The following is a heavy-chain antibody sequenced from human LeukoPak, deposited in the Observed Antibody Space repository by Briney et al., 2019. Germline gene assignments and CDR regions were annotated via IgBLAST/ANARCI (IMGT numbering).Heavy chain of an antibody. CDR1: GFTFSSYG. V-gene: IGHV3-30*02. Sequence: PGGSLRLSCAASGFTFSSYGMHWVRQAPGKGLEWVAFIRYDGSNKYYADSVKGRFTISRDNSKNTLYLQMNSLRAEDTAVYYCAKDRYYYGSGSYPFDYWGQGTLVTVSS. CDR2: IRYDGSNK. J-gene: IGHJ4*02. CDR3: AKDRYYYGSGSYPFDY. D-gene: IGHD3-10*01.